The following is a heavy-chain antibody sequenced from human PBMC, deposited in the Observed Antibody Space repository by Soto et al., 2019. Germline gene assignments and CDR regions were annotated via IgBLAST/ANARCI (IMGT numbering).Heavy chain of an antibody. V-gene: IGHV1-18*01. J-gene: IGHJ4*02. D-gene: IGHD1-1*01. CDR1: GYTFTSYG. CDR2: ISAYNGNT. CDR3: ARTKAPSKLRGTTAFDY. Sequence: ASVKVSCKASGYTFTSYGISWVRQAPGQGLEWMGWISAYNGNTNYAQKLQGRVTMTTDTSTSTAYMELRSLRSDDTAVYYCARTKAPSKLRGTTAFDYWGQGTLVTVSS.